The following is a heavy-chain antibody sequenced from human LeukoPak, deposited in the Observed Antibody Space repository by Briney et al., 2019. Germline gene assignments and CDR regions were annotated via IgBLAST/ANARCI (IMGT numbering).Heavy chain of an antibody. CDR3: ARSYFSVGAFDI. D-gene: IGHD2/OR15-2a*01. V-gene: IGHV4-38-2*01. CDR2: VYHSGST. J-gene: IGHJ3*02. CDR1: GYSIRTGYY. Sequence: SETLSLTCDVSGYSIRTGYYWGWVRQPPGKDLEWIGSVYHSGSTYYNPSLRSRFNILVDTSKNQFSLSLTSVTAADTAVYYCARSYFSVGAFDIWGQGTMVTVSS.